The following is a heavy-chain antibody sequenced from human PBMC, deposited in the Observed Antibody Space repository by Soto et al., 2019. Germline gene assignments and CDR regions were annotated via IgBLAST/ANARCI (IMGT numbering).Heavy chain of an antibody. V-gene: IGHV3-53*01. D-gene: IGHD5-12*01. Sequence: EVQLVESGGGLIHPGGSLRLSCGASGFTVSTTYMSWVRQAPGKGLEWVSTMYTGGSTSYADSVKGRFTISRDNSKNTLYLQMSRLRGEDTAVYSCAGGGGYGGYDGHYSWGQGTLVTVSS. CDR3: AGGGGYGGYDGHYS. CDR1: GFTVSTTY. J-gene: IGHJ4*02. CDR2: MYTGGST.